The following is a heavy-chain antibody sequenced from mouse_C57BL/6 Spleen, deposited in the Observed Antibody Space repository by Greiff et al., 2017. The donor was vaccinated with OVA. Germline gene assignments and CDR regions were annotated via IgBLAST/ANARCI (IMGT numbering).Heavy chain of an antibody. V-gene: IGHV1-61*01. Sequence: QVQLQQPGAELVRPGSSVKLSCKASGYTFTSYWMDWVKQRPGQGLEWIGNIYPSDSETHYNQKFKDKATLTVDKSSSTAYMQLSSLTSEDSAVYYCARYHYNGSPRFAYWGQGTLVTVSA. CDR1: GYTFTSYW. CDR2: IYPSDSET. J-gene: IGHJ3*01. CDR3: ARYHYNGSPRFAY. D-gene: IGHD1-1*01.